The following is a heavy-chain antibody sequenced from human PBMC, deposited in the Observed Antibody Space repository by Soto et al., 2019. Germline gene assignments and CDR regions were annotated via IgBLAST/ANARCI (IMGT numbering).Heavy chain of an antibody. D-gene: IGHD2-21*02. CDR2: MYSGGTT. CDR1: GFIVSSNY. J-gene: IGHJ3*02. CDR3: ARVAGDDPLDI. Sequence: EVQLVESGGGLVQPGGSLRLSCAASGFIVSSNYMTWVRQAPGKGLEWVSIMYSGGTTYYAESVKGRFTISRHISKNTLDLQMNTLRFEDTAVYYCARVAGDDPLDIWGPGTMVTVSS. V-gene: IGHV3-53*04.